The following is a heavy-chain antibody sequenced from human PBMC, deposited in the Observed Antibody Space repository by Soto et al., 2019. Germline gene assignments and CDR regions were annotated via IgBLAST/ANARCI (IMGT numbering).Heavy chain of an antibody. CDR3: AKNRGSGSYTNWNFDV. Sequence: EVQVLESGGGLVQPGGSLRLSCAASGFTFSNYAMSWVRQAPGKGLEWVSTIHGCGGYTHYTDSVKGRFTISRDNSRNTLFLQMNSLRAEDTAVYYCAKNRGSGSYTNWNFDVWGRGTLVTVS. J-gene: IGHJ2*01. CDR1: GFTFSNYA. CDR2: IHGCGGYT. V-gene: IGHV3-23*01. D-gene: IGHD1-26*01.